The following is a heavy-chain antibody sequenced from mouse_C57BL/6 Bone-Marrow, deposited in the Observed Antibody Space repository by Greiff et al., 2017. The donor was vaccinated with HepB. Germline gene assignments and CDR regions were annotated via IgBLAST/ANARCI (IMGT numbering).Heavy chain of an antibody. Sequence: VQLQESGAELVRPGTSVKVSCKASGYAFTNYLIEWVKQRPGQGLEWIGVINPGSGGTNYNEKFKGKATLTADKSSSTAYMQLSSLTSEDSAVYVCARYYGSSYGAMDYWGQGTSVTVSS. D-gene: IGHD1-1*01. CDR1: GYAFTNYL. CDR3: ARYYGSSYGAMDY. J-gene: IGHJ4*01. CDR2: INPGSGGT. V-gene: IGHV1-54*01.